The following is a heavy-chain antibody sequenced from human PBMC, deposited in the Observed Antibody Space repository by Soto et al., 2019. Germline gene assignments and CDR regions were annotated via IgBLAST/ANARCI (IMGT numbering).Heavy chain of an antibody. CDR1: GGSFSGYY. D-gene: IGHD3-16*02. CDR3: ARGWGITFGGVIVGPYFDY. J-gene: IGHJ4*02. Sequence: SETLSLTCAVYGGSFSGYYWNWIRRPPGKGLEWIGEINHSGSTNYNPSLKSRVTISVDTSKNQFSLKLSSVTAADTAVYYCARGWGITFGGVIVGPYFDYWGQGTLVTVSS. CDR2: INHSGST. V-gene: IGHV4-34*01.